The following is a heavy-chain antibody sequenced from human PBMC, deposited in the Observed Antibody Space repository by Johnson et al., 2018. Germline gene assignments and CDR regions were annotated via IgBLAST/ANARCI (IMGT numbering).Heavy chain of an antibody. CDR2: IYYSGGT. CDR3: AREGLGELSSLMDV. V-gene: IGHV4-59*01. J-gene: IGHJ6*03. D-gene: IGHD3-16*02. CDR1: GGSISSYY. Sequence: QVQLQESGPGLVKPSETLSLTCTVSGGSISSYYWSWIRQPPGKGLEWIGYIYYSGGTNYNPPLKSRVTLSVDTSKNQFSLKMSSVTAADTAVYSCAREGLGELSSLMDVWGKGTTVTVSS.